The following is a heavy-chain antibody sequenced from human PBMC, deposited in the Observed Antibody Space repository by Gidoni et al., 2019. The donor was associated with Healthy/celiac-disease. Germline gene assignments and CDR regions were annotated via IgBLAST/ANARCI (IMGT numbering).Heavy chain of an antibody. CDR2: ISAYNGNT. CDR1: GYTFTSYG. D-gene: IGHD1-26*01. Sequence: QVQLVQSGAEVKKPGASVKVSCKASGYTFTSYGISWVRQAPGQVLEWRGWISAYNGNTNYAQKLQGRVTMTTDTSTSTAYMELRSLRSDDTAVYYCARCEGATKAYYYYYMDVWGKGTTVTVSS. V-gene: IGHV1-18*01. CDR3: ARCEGATKAYYYYYMDV. J-gene: IGHJ6*03.